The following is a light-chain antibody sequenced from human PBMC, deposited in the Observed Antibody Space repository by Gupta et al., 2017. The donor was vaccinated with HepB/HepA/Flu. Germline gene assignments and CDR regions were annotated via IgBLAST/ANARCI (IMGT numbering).Light chain of an antibody. V-gene: IGKV3-20*01. J-gene: IGKJ3*01. CDR3: QHDENLLFT. CDR1: QSIRTTY. Sequence: EVVLTQSPGTLSLSPGERATLSCRASQSIRTTYLAWYQQRPGQSPRLLIYGSSTRATGIPDRFSGSGSGTDFTLTISRLEPEDFAVYYCQHDENLLFTFGPGTTVDI. CDR2: GSS.